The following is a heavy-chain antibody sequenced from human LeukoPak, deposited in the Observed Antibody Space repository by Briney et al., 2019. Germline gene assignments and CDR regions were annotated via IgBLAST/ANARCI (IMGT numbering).Heavy chain of an antibody. V-gene: IGHV1-2*02. Sequence: ASVKVSCKASGYTFTGYYMHWVRQAPGQGLEWMGWINPNSGGTNYAQKFQGRVTMTRDASISTAYMELSRLRSDDTAVYYCARDSYGSGSPYYGMDVWGQGTTVTVSS. CDR3: ARDSYGSGSPYYGMDV. CDR1: GYTFTGYY. D-gene: IGHD3-10*01. CDR2: INPNSGGT. J-gene: IGHJ6*02.